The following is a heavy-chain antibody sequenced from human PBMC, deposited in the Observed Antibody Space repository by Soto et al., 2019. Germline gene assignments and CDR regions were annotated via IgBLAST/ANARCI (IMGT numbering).Heavy chain of an antibody. CDR2: ISSSDSTI. V-gene: IGHV3-11*01. CDR1: GFTFRDYY. J-gene: IGHJ6*02. D-gene: IGHD6-13*01. Sequence: GGSLRLSCAASGFTFRDYYMSWIRQAPGKGMEWVSYISSSDSTIYYADSVKGRFTISRENAKNSLYLQMNSLMSEDTAVYYCARERRSSSYYYGMDVWGQGTTVTVSS. CDR3: ARERRSSSYYYGMDV.